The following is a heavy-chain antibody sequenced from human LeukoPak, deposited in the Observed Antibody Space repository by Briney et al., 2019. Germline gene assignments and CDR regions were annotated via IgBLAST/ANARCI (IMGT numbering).Heavy chain of an antibody. Sequence: GGSLRLSCAASGFTFSSYSMNWVRQAPGKGLEWVSSISSSSSYIYYADSVKGRFTISRDNAKNSLYLQMNSLRAEDTAVYYCARGGGFGELLTPDFDYWGQGTLVTVSS. CDR2: ISSSSSYI. D-gene: IGHD3-10*01. CDR1: GFTFSSYS. J-gene: IGHJ4*02. V-gene: IGHV3-21*01. CDR3: ARGGGFGELLTPDFDY.